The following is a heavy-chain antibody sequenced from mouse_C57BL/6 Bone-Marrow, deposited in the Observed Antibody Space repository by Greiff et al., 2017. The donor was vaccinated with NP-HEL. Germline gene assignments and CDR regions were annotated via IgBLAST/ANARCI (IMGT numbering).Heavy chain of an antibody. CDR2: IYSGNSDT. CDR1: GYTFTSYW. J-gene: IGHJ1*03. D-gene: IGHD2-3*01. CDR3: TRETNDYGYFDV. Sequence: EVKLVESGTVLARPGASVKMSCMTSGYTFTSYWMHWVKQWPGQGLEWIGAIYSGNSDTSYNQKFKGKAKLTAVTSASTAYMELSSLTNEDSAVYYCTRETNDYGYFDVWGTGTTVTVSS. V-gene: IGHV1-5*01.